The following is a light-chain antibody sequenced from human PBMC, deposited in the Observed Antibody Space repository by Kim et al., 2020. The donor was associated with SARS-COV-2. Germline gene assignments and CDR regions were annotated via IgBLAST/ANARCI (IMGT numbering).Light chain of an antibody. J-gene: IGLJ2*01. V-gene: IGLV2-23*02. Sequence: QSALTQPASVSGSPGQSIAISCTGTSSDVGSYNFVSWYQQHPGKAPKLMIYEVTKRPSGVSSRFSGSKSGNTASLTISGLQAEDEADYYCCSYAGSKTFVFGGGTKVTVL. CDR3: CSYAGSKTFV. CDR1: SSDVGSYNF. CDR2: EVT.